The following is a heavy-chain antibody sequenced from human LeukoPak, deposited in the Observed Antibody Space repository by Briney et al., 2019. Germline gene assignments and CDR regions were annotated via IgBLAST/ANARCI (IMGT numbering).Heavy chain of an antibody. CDR3: ASTSVYSGSYSNWFDP. D-gene: IGHD1-26*01. CDR1: GYTLTSYG. J-gene: IGHJ5*02. Sequence: ASVKVSCKASGYTLTSYGISWVRQAPGQGLEWMGWISAYNGNTNYAQKLQGRVTMTTDTSTSTAYMELRSLRSDDTAVYYCASTSVYSGSYSNWFDPWGQGTLVTVSS. CDR2: ISAYNGNT. V-gene: IGHV1-18*01.